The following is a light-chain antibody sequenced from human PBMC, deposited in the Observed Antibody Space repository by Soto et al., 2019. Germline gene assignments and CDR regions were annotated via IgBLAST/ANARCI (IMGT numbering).Light chain of an antibody. CDR2: GAS. J-gene: IGKJ3*01. V-gene: IGKV3D-20*02. Sequence: EIVLTQSPGILSLSPGERATLSCRASQSVSNDFLAWYQQKPGQAPRLLIYGASTRATDVPDRFSGSGSGADFTLTISRLEPEDFAVYYCQQRRDWLFGPGTKVDIK. CDR3: QQRRDWL. CDR1: QSVSNDF.